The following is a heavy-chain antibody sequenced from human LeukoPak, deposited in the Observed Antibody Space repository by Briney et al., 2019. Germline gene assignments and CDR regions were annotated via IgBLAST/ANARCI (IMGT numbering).Heavy chain of an antibody. D-gene: IGHD6-19*01. CDR1: GFTFSSYA. Sequence: PGGSLRLSCAASGFTFSSYAMSWVRQAPGKGLEWVSAISGSGGSTYYADSVKGRFTISRDNTKNTLYLKMNSLRAEDTAVDYCAKGWGPRSIAVAGGGFAYWGQGTLVTVSS. V-gene: IGHV3-23*01. J-gene: IGHJ4*02. CDR3: AKGWGPRSIAVAGGGFAY. CDR2: ISGSGGST.